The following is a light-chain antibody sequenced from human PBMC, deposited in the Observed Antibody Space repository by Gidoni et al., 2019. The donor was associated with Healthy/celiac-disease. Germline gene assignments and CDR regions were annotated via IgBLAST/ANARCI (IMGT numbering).Light chain of an antibody. V-gene: IGKV4-1*01. CDR2: WAS. CDR1: QSVLYSSNNNNY. CDR3: QQYYSTPWT. J-gene: IGKJ1*01. Sequence: DIVMTQSPDSLAVSLGERATINCKSSQSVLYSSNNNNYLAWYQQRPGQPPKLLCDWASTRESGVPDRFSGSGSGTDFTLTISSLQAEDVAVYYCQQYYSTPWTFGQGTKVEIK.